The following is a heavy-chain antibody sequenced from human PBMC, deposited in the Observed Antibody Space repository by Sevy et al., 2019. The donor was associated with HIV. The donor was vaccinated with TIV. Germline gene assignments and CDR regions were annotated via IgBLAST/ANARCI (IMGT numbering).Heavy chain of an antibody. V-gene: IGHV3-23*01. CDR1: GFTFSSYA. Sequence: GGSLRLSCAASGFTFSSYAMSWVRQAPGKGLEWVSAISGSGGSTYYADSVKGRFTISRDNSKNTLYLQMNSLRAEDTAVYYCAKVGLSYCGGDCYSKARGYFQHWGQGTLVTVSS. CDR2: ISGSGGST. CDR3: AKVGLSYCGGDCYSKARGYFQH. D-gene: IGHD2-21*02. J-gene: IGHJ1*01.